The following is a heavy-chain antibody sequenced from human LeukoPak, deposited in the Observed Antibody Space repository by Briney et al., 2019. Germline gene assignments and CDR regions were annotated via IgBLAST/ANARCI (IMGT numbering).Heavy chain of an antibody. V-gene: IGHV1-46*01. D-gene: IGHD4-17*01. CDR1: GYTFTSYY. CDR2: INPSGGST. CDR3: AREIFYGDYPNTDAFDI. Sequence: ASVKASCKASGYTFTSYYMHWVRQAPGQGLEWMGIINPSGGSTSYAQKFQGRVTMTRDTSTSTVYMELSSLRSEDTAVYYCAREIFYGDYPNTDAFDIWGQGTMVTVSS. J-gene: IGHJ3*02.